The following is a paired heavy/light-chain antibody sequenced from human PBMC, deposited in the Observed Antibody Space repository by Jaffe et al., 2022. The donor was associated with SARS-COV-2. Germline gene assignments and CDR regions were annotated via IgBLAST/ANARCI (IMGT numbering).Light chain of an antibody. CDR3: QQYNSYPYT. Sequence: DIQMTQSPSSLSASVGDRVTITCRASQGISNYLVWYQQKPGKAPKSLIYAASSLQSGVPAKFSGSGSGTEFTLTISSLQPEDSATYYCQQYNSYPYTFGQGTKLEIK. V-gene: IGKV1-16*02. CDR2: AAS. CDR1: QGISNY. J-gene: IGKJ2*01.
Heavy chain of an antibody. J-gene: IGHJ4*02. CDR3: ARDLWCSGGSCYGKRFDY. D-gene: IGHD2-15*01. CDR1: GFTFSNYW. CDR2: IKPDGSEK. V-gene: IGHV3-7*03. Sequence: EVQLVESGGGLVQPGGSLRLSCAASGFTFSNYWMSWFRQAPGKGLEWVANIKPDGSEKYYVDSVKGRFAISRDNAKNSLYLQMNSLRVEDTAVYYCARDLWCSGGSCYGKRFDYWGQGTLVTVSS.